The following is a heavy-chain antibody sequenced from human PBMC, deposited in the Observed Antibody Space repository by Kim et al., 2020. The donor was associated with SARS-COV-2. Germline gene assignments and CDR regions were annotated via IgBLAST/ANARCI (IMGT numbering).Heavy chain of an antibody. CDR2: ST. D-gene: IGHD3-3*01. V-gene: IGHV4-59*01. Sequence: STNYNPSLKCRVTISVDTSKNQFSLKLSSVTAADTAVYYCARARGDGFDYWGQGTLVTVSS. CDR3: ARARGDGFDY. J-gene: IGHJ4*02.